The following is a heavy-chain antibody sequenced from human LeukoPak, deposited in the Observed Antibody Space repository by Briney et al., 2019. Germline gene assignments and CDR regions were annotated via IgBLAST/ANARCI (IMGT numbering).Heavy chain of an antibody. Sequence: SETLSLTCTVSGGSISSGDYYWRWIRQPPGKGLEWIGYIYYSGSTYYNPSLKSRVTISVDTSKNQFSLKLSSVTAADTAVYYCARAHYDILTGYSTLDYWGQGTLVTVSS. D-gene: IGHD3-9*01. J-gene: IGHJ4*02. CDR2: IYYSGST. V-gene: IGHV4-30-4*01. CDR1: GGSISSGDYY. CDR3: ARAHYDILTGYSTLDY.